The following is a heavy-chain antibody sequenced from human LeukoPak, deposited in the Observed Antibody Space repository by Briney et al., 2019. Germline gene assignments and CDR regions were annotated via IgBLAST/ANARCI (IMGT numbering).Heavy chain of an antibody. CDR2: IKSITDCGTT. CDR1: GFTFRNAW. V-gene: IGHV3-15*01. Sequence: GGSLRLSCAASGFTFRNAWMSWVRQAPGKGVEWVGRIKSITDCGTTDYAAPVKGRFTISRDYSKNTLYLQINSLKTEDTAVYYCTTVSVVVAATPFDSWGQGTLVTVSS. D-gene: IGHD2-15*01. CDR3: TTVSVVVAATPFDS. J-gene: IGHJ4*02.